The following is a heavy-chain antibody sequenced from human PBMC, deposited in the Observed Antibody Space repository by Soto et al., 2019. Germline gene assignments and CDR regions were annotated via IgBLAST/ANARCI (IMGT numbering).Heavy chain of an antibody. Sequence: GASVKVSCKASGGTFSSYAISWVRQAPGQGFEWMGGIIPIFGTANYAQKFQGRVTITADESTSTAYMELSSLRSEDTAVYYCARDRSSGSYQGYDAFDIWGQGTMVTVSS. J-gene: IGHJ3*02. CDR2: IIPIFGTA. D-gene: IGHD1-26*01. CDR3: ARDRSSGSYQGYDAFDI. CDR1: GGTFSSYA. V-gene: IGHV1-69*13.